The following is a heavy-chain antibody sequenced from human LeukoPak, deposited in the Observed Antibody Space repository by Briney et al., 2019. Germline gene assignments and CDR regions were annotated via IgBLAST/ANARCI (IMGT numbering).Heavy chain of an antibody. CDR3: AKDGFDY. V-gene: IGHV3-30*18. CDR2: ISYDGSNK. Sequence: GGSLRLSCAASGFTFSSYGMHWFRQDPGKGLEWVAVISYDGSNKYYADSVKGRFTISRDNSKNTLYLQMNSLRAEDTAVYYCAKDGFDYWGQGTLVTVSS. CDR1: GFTFSSYG. J-gene: IGHJ4*02.